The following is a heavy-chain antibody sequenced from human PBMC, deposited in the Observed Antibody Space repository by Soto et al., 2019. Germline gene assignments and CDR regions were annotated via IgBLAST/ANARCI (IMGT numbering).Heavy chain of an antibody. J-gene: IGHJ6*02. D-gene: IGHD2-2*01. CDR3: ARLGDIVVVPAAPYYYYGMDV. Sequence: PGESLKISCKGSGYSFAGYWITWVRQKPGKGLEWMGRIDPSDSQTYYSPSFRGHVTISATKSITTVFLQWSSLRASDTAMYYCARLGDIVVVPAAPYYYYGMDVWGQGTTVTVSS. V-gene: IGHV5-10-1*01. CDR1: GYSFAGYW. CDR2: IDPSDSQT.